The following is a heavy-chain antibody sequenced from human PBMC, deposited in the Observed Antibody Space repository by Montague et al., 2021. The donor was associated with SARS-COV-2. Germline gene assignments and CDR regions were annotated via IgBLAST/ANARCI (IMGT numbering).Heavy chain of an antibody. Sequence: CAISGDSVSSNPAAWNWIRQSPSRGLEWLGRTYYRSKWHNDYAVSVKSRITINPDTSKNQFSLQLKSVTPEDTAVYYCARGWVATIPHMDNWGQGSLVIVSS. J-gene: IGHJ4*02. CDR2: TYYRSKWHN. CDR1: GDSVSSNPAA. D-gene: IGHD5-12*01. V-gene: IGHV6-1*01. CDR3: ARGWVATIPHMDN.